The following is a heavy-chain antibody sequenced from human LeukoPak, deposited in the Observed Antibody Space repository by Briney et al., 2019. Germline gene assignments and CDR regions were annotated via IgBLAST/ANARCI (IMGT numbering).Heavy chain of an antibody. D-gene: IGHD1-14*01. V-gene: IGHV4-59*08. J-gene: IGHJ6*02. CDR1: GGTISSYY. CDR3: ARFGRTHYYYYGMDV. Sequence: PSETLSFTCTVSGGTISSYYWSWIRQPPGKGLEWIGYIYYSGSTNYNPSLKSRVTISVDTSKNQFSLKLSSVTAADTAVYYCARFGRTHYYYYGMDVWGQGTTVTVSS. CDR2: IYYSGST.